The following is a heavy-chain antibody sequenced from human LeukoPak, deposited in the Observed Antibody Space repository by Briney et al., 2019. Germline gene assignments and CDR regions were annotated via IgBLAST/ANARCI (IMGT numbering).Heavy chain of an antibody. CDR2: IYYSGST. CDR3: GRVIVANNYYYYYMDV. J-gene: IGHJ6*03. Sequence: SETLSLTCTVSGGSISSTSSYWGWIRQPPGKGLEWIGSIYYSGSTYYNPSLKSRVTISVDTSKNQFSLKLSSVTAADTAVYYCGRVIVANNYYYYYMDVWGKGTTVTVSS. D-gene: IGHD5-12*01. CDR1: GGSISSTSSY. V-gene: IGHV4-39*07.